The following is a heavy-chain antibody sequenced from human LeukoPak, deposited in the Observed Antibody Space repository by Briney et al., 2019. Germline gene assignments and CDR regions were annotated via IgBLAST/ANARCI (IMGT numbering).Heavy chain of an antibody. CDR2: ISSSSSYI. D-gene: IGHD6-6*01. J-gene: IGHJ5*02. V-gene: IGHV3-21*01. Sequence: PGGSLRLSCAASGFTFDDYAMHWVRQAPGKGLEWVSSISSSSSYIYYADSVKGRFTISRNNAKNSLYLQMNSLRAEDTAVYYCARDPIAARQRNWFDPWGQGTLVTVSS. CDR3: ARDPIAARQRNWFDP. CDR1: GFTFDDYA.